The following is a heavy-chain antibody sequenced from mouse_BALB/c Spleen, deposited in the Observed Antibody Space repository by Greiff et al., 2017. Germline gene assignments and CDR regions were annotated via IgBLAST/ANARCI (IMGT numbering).Heavy chain of an antibody. J-gene: IGHJ3*01. CDR1: GFTFSSFG. D-gene: IGHD2-3*01. Sequence: EVKLMESGGGLVQPGGSRKLSCAASGFTFSSFGMHWVRQAPEKGLEWVAYISSGSSTIYYADTVKGRFTISRDNPKNTLFLQMTSLRSEDTAMYYCARDGYYSWFAYWGQGTLVTVSA. CDR2: ISSGSSTI. CDR3: ARDGYYSWFAY. V-gene: IGHV5-17*02.